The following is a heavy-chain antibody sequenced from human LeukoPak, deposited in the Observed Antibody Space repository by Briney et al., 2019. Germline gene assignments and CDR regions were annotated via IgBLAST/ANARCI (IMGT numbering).Heavy chain of an antibody. CDR3: ARGSTYDEFDY. CDR2: ISAYNGNT. CDR1: AGTFTGDG. J-gene: IGHJ4*02. V-gene: IGHV1-18*04. Sequence: ASVKVSCKASAGTFTGDGYYIHWVRQAPAQGLEWMGWISAYNGNTNYAQKLQGRVTMTTDTSTSTAYMELGSLRSDDTAVYYCARGSTYDEFDYWGQGTLVAVSS. D-gene: IGHD3-22*01.